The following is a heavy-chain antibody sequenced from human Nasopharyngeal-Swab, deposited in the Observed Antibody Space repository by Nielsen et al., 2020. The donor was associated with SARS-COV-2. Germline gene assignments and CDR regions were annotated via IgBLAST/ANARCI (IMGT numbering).Heavy chain of an antibody. CDR2: ISYDGSNK. V-gene: IGHV3-30-3*01. J-gene: IGHJ4*02. Sequence: GESLKISCAASGFTFSSYAMHWVRQAPGKGLEWVAVISYDGSNKYYADSMKGRFTISRDNSKNTLYLQMNSLRAEDTAVYYCARDEGCFDYWGQGTLVTVSS. D-gene: IGHD2-15*01. CDR1: GFTFSSYA. CDR3: ARDEGCFDY.